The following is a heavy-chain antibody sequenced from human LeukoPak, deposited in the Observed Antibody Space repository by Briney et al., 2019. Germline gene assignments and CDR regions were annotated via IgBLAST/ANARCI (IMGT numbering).Heavy chain of an antibody. J-gene: IGHJ4*02. V-gene: IGHV4-4*07. CDR3: ARSNLGSYVQSGYYHY. CDR1: GGSLSGYY. Sequence: SETLSLTCTVSGGSLSGYYWNWIRQPAGKGLEWIGRIYISGNTWYKPSLQSRVNMSVDTSKNQFSLKMSSLTAADTAVYYCARSNLGSYVQSGYYHYWGQGTRVTVSS. D-gene: IGHD3-22*01. CDR2: IYISGNT.